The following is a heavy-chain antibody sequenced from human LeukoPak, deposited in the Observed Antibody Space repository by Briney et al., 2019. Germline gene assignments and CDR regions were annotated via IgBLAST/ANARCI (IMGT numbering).Heavy chain of an antibody. D-gene: IGHD7-27*01. CDR2: INPNSGGT. CDR3: ARGPPNWGFDY. V-gene: IGHV1-2*02. CDR1: GYTFTGYY. Sequence: ASVKVSCKASGYTFTGYYMHWVRQAPGQRLEWMGWINPNSGGTNYAQKFQGRVTMTRDTSISTAYMELSSLRSEDTAVYSCARGPPNWGFDYWGQGTLVTVSS. J-gene: IGHJ4*02.